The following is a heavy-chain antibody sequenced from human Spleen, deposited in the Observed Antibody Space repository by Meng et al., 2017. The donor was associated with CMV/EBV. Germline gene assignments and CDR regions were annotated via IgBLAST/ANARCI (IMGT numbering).Heavy chain of an antibody. Sequence: SETLSLTCTVSGGSTSSSSYYWGWSRQPPGKGLEWIGSIYYSGSTYYNPSLKSRVTISVDTSKNQFSLKLSSVTAADTAVYYCAREVTAMVGDYYDSSGWTYYYYGMDVWGQGTTVTVSS. V-gene: IGHV4-39*07. J-gene: IGHJ6*02. CDR2: IYYSGST. CDR3: AREVTAMVGDYYDSSGWTYYYYGMDV. CDR1: GGSTSSSSYY. D-gene: IGHD3-22*01.